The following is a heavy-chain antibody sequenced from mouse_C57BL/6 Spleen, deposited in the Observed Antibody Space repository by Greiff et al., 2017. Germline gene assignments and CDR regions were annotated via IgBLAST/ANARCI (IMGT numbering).Heavy chain of an antibody. CDR1: GYAFSSSW. CDR3: ARQNYGYDEWYFDV. V-gene: IGHV1-82*01. D-gene: IGHD2-2*01. CDR2: IYPGDGDT. J-gene: IGHJ1*03. Sequence: QVQLQQSGPELVKPGASVKISCKASGYAFSSSWMNWVKQRPGKGLEWIGRIYPGDGDTNYNGKFKGKATLTADKSSSTAYMQLSSLTSEDSAVYFCARQNYGYDEWYFDVWGTGTTVTVSS.